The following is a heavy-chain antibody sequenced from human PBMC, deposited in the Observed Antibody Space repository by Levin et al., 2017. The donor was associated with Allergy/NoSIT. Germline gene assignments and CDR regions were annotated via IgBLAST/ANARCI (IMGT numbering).Heavy chain of an antibody. CDR2: INSDGSST. CDR1: GFTFSSYW. CDR3: ARDFLSYGYSDDAFDI. V-gene: IGHV3-74*01. Sequence: GASVKVSCAASGFTFSSYWMHWVRQAPGKGLVWVSRINSDGSSTSYADSVKGRFTISRDNAKNTLYPQMNSLRAEDTAVYYCARDFLSYGYSDDAFDIWGQGTMVTVSS. D-gene: IGHD5-18*01. J-gene: IGHJ3*02.